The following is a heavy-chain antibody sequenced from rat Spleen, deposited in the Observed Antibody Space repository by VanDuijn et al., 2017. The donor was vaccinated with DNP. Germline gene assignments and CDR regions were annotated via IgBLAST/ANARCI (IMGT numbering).Heavy chain of an antibody. CDR2: ISPSGRRI. J-gene: IGHJ2*01. Sequence: EVHLVESGGGLVQPGRSLRLSCAASGFTFSNYYMAWVRQAPKKGLEWVAAISPSGRRIYYLDSVRGRFTMSRDDAKNSLYLQMNSLKSEDTATYYCAKNSGYYFDYWGQGVMVTVSS. V-gene: IGHV5-25*01. D-gene: IGHD4-3*01. CDR3: AKNSGYYFDY. CDR1: GFTFSNYY.